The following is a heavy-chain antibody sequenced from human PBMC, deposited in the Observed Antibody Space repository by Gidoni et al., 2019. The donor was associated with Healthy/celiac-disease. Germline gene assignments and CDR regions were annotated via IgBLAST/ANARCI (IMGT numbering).Heavy chain of an antibody. Sequence: QVQLQESGPGLVKPSETLSLTCPVSGYSISSGYYWGWIRQPPGKGLEWIGSIYHSGSTDYNPSLKSRVTISVDTSKNQFSLKLSSVTAADTAVYYCARQAVAGTNWFDPWGQGTLVTVSS. CDR1: GYSISSGYY. D-gene: IGHD6-19*01. CDR3: ARQAVAGTNWFDP. CDR2: IYHSGST. J-gene: IGHJ5*02. V-gene: IGHV4-38-2*01.